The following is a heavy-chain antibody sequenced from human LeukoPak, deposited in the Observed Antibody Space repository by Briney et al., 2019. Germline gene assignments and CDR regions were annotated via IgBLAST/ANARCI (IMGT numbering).Heavy chain of an antibody. V-gene: IGHV3-9*01. CDR1: RLTLDTYA. J-gene: IGHJ4*02. D-gene: IGHD6-19*01. Sequence: PGGSLRLACAPSRLTLDTYAMHWVRQTPGKGLEWVSCISLDSGSINYADSVKGRFTISSDNAKNSLFLQMNRMGTDTAALYYCARNTFSVAGLDLDCWGKGTQVTVSS. CDR3: ARNTFSVAGLDLDC. CDR2: ISLDSGSI.